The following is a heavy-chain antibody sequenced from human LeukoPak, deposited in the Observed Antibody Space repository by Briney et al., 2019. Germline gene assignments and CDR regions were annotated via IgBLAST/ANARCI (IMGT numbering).Heavy chain of an antibody. J-gene: IGHJ4*02. CDR2: ISYDGSNK. CDR3: AREGYCSSTSCYLSYYFDY. D-gene: IGHD2-2*01. CDR1: GFTFSSYG. Sequence: PGRSLRLSCAASGFTFSSYGMHWVRQAPGKGLEWVAAISYDGSNKYYADSVKGRFTISRDNSKNTLYLQMNSLRAEDTAVYYCAREGYCSSTSCYLSYYFDYWGQGTLVTVSS. V-gene: IGHV3-30*03.